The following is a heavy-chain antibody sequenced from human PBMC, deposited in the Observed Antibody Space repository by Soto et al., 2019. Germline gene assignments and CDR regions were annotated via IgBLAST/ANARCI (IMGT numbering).Heavy chain of an antibody. CDR2: IYPDDSDT. V-gene: IGHV5-51*01. D-gene: IGHD6-13*01. Sequence: GESLKISCKGFGYNFNNYWIGWVRQMPGEGLEWMGIIYPDDSDTRDSPSFEGQVTISADKSINTAYLQWNSLKASDTGIYYCAREAIAAVGAESYFDYWGQGTLVTVSS. J-gene: IGHJ4*02. CDR1: GYNFNNYW. CDR3: AREAIAAVGAESYFDY.